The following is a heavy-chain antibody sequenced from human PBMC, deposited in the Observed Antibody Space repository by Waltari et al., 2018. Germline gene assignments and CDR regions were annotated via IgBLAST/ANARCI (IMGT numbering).Heavy chain of an antibody. V-gene: IGHV4-59*08. Sequence: QVQLQESGPGLVKPSETLSLTCTVSGDSIRSYSWSWIRQPPGKGLEWIGYVYYTGSTNYNPSLKSRVTISVDASKNQFSLKLSSMTAADTAMYYCARRRYYDSSGYYLDYWGQGTLVTVSS. CDR1: GDSIRSYS. CDR3: ARRRYYDSSGYYLDY. D-gene: IGHD3-22*01. J-gene: IGHJ4*02. CDR2: VYYTGST.